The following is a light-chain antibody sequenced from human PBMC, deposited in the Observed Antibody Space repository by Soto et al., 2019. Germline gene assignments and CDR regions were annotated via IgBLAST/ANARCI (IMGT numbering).Light chain of an antibody. Sequence: QSVLTQPPSASGSPGQSVTISCTGTSSDVGGYNYVSWYQQHPGKAPKLMLYEVSKRPSGVPDRFSGSKSGNTASLTVSGLQAEDEADYYCSSYAGSNKVVFGGGTKLTVL. CDR2: EVS. CDR1: SSDVGGYNY. CDR3: SSYAGSNKVV. V-gene: IGLV2-8*01. J-gene: IGLJ2*01.